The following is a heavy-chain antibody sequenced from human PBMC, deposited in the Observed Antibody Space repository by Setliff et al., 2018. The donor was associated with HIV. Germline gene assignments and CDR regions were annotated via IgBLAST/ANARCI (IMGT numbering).Heavy chain of an antibody. Sequence: ASVKVSCKASGYSFADYAMNWVRQAPRQGLEWMGYINTNTGKPTYAQGFTGRFVFSFDTSVTTAYLQITGLRTEDTAVYFCARGGPHYDFWSGYRLGYFDLWCRGTLVTVSA. CDR3: ARGGPHYDFWSGYRLGYFDL. D-gene: IGHD3-3*01. J-gene: IGHJ2*01. CDR1: GYSFADYA. V-gene: IGHV7-4-1*02. CDR2: INTNTGKP.